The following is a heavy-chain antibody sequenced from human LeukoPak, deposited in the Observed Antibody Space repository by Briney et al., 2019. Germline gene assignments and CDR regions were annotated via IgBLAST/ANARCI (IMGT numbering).Heavy chain of an antibody. Sequence: SETLSLTCTVSGGSISSSNYYWGWIRQPPGKGLEWIGNIHYSGSTYYNLSLKSRVTISVDTSNNQFSLKLSSVTAADTAVYYCARQHYGSRTAWGQGTLVTVSS. CDR2: IHYSGST. D-gene: IGHD3-10*01. J-gene: IGHJ5*02. CDR1: GGSISSSNYY. V-gene: IGHV4-39*01. CDR3: ARQHYGSRTA.